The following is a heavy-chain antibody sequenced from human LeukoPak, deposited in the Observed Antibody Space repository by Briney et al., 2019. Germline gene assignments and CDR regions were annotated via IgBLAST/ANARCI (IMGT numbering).Heavy chain of an antibody. D-gene: IGHD6-13*01. V-gene: IGHV3-20*04. J-gene: IGHJ4*02. CDR3: ARGSSFSNF. CDR1: GFNFDEYG. Sequence: GGSLRLACAASGFNFDEYGMTWVRQAPGRGLEWVSGINWNGGSRGYADSVKGRFTISRDNAKKFLYLQMNSLRAEDTAFYYCARGSSFSNFWGQRVLVTVSS. CDR2: INWNGGSR.